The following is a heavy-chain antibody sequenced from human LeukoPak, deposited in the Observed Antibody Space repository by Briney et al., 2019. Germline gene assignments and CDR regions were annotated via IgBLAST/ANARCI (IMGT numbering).Heavy chain of an antibody. J-gene: IGHJ4*02. Sequence: SETLSLTCTVSGGSISSYHWSWIRQPPGKGLEWIGYIYYSGSTNYNPSLKSRVTISVDTSKNQFSLKLSSVTAADTGVYYCARGRWLRSGREDYWGQGTLVTVSS. V-gene: IGHV4-59*01. CDR3: ARGRWLRSGREDY. D-gene: IGHD5-24*01. CDR1: GGSISSYH. CDR2: IYYSGST.